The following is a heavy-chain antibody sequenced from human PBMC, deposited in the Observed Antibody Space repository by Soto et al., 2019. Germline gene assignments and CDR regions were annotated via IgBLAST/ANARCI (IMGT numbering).Heavy chain of an antibody. CDR1: GFTFRGFT. CDR2: ISINSAYI. J-gene: IGHJ5*02. V-gene: IGHV3-21*01. CDR3: TRDASRDSSARGWFDP. D-gene: IGHD6-13*01. Sequence: GGSLRLSCAASGFTFRGFTMNWVRQAPGKGLEWVSTISINSAYIYYTDALRGRFTISRDNAKNSLHLQMNSLRAEDTAVYYCTRDASRDSSARGWFDPWGPGTLVTVSS.